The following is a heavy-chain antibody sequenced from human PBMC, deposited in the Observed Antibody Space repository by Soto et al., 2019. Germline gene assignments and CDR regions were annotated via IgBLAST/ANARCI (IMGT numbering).Heavy chain of an antibody. D-gene: IGHD1-26*01. CDR3: AFNLAVGGSPLRY. Sequence: GESLKISCRGSGDSFPNSWITWVRQRPGKGLEWMGRIDPSDSYINYSPSFQGHVTISADKSITTAYLQWSGLEASDTAMYYYAFNLAVGGSPLRYWGQGTLVTVSS. CDR2: IDPSDSYI. V-gene: IGHV5-10-1*01. CDR1: GDSFPNSW. J-gene: IGHJ4*02.